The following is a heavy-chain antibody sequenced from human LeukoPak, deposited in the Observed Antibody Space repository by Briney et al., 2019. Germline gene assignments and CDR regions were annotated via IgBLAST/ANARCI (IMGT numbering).Heavy chain of an antibody. D-gene: IGHD2-2*01. CDR1: GFTFSSYA. CDR2: IRYDGSNK. Sequence: GGSLRLSCAASGFTFSSYAMSWVRQAPGKGLEWVAFIRYDGSNKYYADSVKGRFTISRDNSKNTLYLQMNSLRAEDTAVYYCAKDLQLGDIVVVPGFPMDVWGKGTTVTVSS. J-gene: IGHJ6*04. V-gene: IGHV3-30*02. CDR3: AKDLQLGDIVVVPGFPMDV.